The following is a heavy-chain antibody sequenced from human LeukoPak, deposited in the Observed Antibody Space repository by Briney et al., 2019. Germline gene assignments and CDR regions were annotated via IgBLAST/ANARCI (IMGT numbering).Heavy chain of an antibody. D-gene: IGHD2-2*01. CDR1: GGSFSGNY. J-gene: IGHJ5*02. CDR2: INHSGST. V-gene: IGHV4-34*01. Sequence: PSETLSLTCAVYGGSFSGNYWSWIRQPPGKGLEWIGEINHSGSTNYNPSLKSRVTISVDTSKNQFSLKLSSVTAADTAVYYCARGEGYCSSTSCYARWFDPWGQGTLVTVSS. CDR3: ARGEGYCSSTSCYARWFDP.